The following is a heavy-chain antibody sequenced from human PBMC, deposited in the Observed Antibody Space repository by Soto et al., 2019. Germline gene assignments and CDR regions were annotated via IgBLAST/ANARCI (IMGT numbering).Heavy chain of an antibody. CDR1: GYTFTGYH. CDR3: ARRLGLLVTPIPGY. Sequence: ASVKVSCKASGYTFTGYHMHWVRQAPGQGLEWMGWINPNSGVTIYAQKFQGRVIMTRETPISTAYMELSRLTSDDTAVYYCARRLGLLVTPIPGYWGQGTLVTVPS. CDR2: INPNSGVT. V-gene: IGHV1-2*02. D-gene: IGHD2-21*02. J-gene: IGHJ4*02.